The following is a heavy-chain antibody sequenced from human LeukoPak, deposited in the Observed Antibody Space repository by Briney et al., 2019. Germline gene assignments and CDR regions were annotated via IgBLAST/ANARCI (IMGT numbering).Heavy chain of an antibody. Sequence: SVKVSCKASGGTFSSYAISWVRQAPGQGLEWVGGIIPIFGTANYAQKFQGRVTITTDESTSTAYMELSSLRSEDTAVYYCAGAPNYYGGYLDYWGQGTLVTVSS. J-gene: IGHJ4*02. CDR1: GGTFSSYA. V-gene: IGHV1-69*05. D-gene: IGHD3-10*01. CDR2: IIPIFGTA. CDR3: AGAPNYYGGYLDY.